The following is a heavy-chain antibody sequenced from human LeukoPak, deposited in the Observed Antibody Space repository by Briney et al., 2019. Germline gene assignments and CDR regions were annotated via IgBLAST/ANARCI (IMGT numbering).Heavy chain of an antibody. CDR1: GFTFSRYS. CDR2: ISSSRSTT. Sequence: GGSLRLSCAASGFTFSRYSMTWVRQAPGKGLEWISFISSSRSTTYYADSVKGRCTISRDNGKNSLYLQMNSLRAEDTALYYCARGRGAVAVPIAWFDPWGQGTLVTVSS. J-gene: IGHJ5*02. V-gene: IGHV3-48*01. CDR3: ARGRGAVAVPIAWFDP. D-gene: IGHD6-19*01.